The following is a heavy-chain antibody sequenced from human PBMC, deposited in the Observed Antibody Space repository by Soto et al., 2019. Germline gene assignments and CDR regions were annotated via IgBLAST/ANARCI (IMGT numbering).Heavy chain of an antibody. CDR2: MNPNSGNT. D-gene: IGHD3-22*01. V-gene: IGHV1-8*01. CDR3: AREGPYSSPYGMDV. J-gene: IGHJ6*02. Sequence: ASVKVSCKASGYTFTSYDINWVRQATGQGLEWMGWMNPNSGNTGYAQKFQGRVTMTRNTSISTAYMELSSLRSEDTAVYYCAREGPYSSPYGMDVWGQGTRVTVSS. CDR1: GYTFTSYD.